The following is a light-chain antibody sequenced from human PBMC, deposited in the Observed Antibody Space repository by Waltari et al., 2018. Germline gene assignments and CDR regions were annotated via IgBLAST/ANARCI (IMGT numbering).Light chain of an antibody. CDR2: AAS. J-gene: IGKJ3*01. V-gene: IGKV1-9*01. CDR1: QGVSSY. Sequence: DIQLTQSPSFLSACVGDRVTITCRASQGVSSYLAWYQQKPGKAPKLLISAASTLQSGVPSRFSGSGSGTEFILTISSLQPEDFATYYCQQLSSYPLTFGPGTKVDIK. CDR3: QQLSSYPLT.